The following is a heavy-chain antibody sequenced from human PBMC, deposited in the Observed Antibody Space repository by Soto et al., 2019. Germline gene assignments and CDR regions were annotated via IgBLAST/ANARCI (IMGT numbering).Heavy chain of an antibody. CDR3: AREQSAGSSSTPIDY. J-gene: IGHJ4*02. V-gene: IGHV3-74*01. D-gene: IGHD6-13*01. Sequence: GGSLRPSCAPSGPTFGSSWMDWVRPAPGKGLEWISCMNSDGSGTSYADTVKGRFTISRDNAKNTLYLQMNSLRAEDTAVYFCAREQSAGSSSTPIDYWGPGTLVTVSS. CDR1: GPTFGSSW. CDR2: MNSDGSGT.